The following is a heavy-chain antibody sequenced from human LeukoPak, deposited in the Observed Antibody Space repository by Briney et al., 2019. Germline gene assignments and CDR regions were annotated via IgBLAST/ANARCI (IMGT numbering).Heavy chain of an antibody. CDR3: ASASYGSGTYAFDI. CDR1: GFTFSSYS. J-gene: IGHJ3*02. Sequence: PGGSLRLSCAASGFTFSSYSMNWVRQTPGKGLEWVSSISSSSSYIYYADSVKGRFTISRDNAKNSLYLQMNSLRAEDTAVYYCASASYGSGTYAFDIWGQGTMVTVSS. D-gene: IGHD3-10*01. CDR2: ISSSSSYI. V-gene: IGHV3-21*01.